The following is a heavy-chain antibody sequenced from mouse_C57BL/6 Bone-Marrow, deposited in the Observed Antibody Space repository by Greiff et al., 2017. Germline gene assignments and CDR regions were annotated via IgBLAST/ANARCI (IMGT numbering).Heavy chain of an antibody. Sequence: EVKLVESGGGLVQPGGSLKLSCAASGFTFSDYGMAWVRQAPRKGPEWVAFISNLAYSIYYADTVTGRFTISRENAKNTLYLEMSSLRSEDTAMYYCARHHYSTSPFVVWGTGTTVPFSS. J-gene: IGHJ1*03. CDR2: ISNLAYSI. V-gene: IGHV5-15*01. CDR3: ARHHYSTSPFVV. CDR1: GFTFSDYG. D-gene: IGHD2-5*01.